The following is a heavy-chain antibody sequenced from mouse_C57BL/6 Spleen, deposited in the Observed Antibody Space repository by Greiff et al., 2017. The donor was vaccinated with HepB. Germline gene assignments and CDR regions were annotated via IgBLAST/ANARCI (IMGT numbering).Heavy chain of an antibody. CDR3: ARACVGCCRYFDV. V-gene: IGHV1-82*01. CDR2: IYPGDGDT. CDR1: GYAFSSSW. D-gene: IGHD2-2*01. J-gene: IGHJ1*03. Sequence: QVQLQQSGPELVKPGASVKISCKASGYAFSSSWMNWVKQRPGKGLEWIGRIYPGDGDTNYNRKFKGKATLTADKSSSTAYMQLSSLTSEDSAVDFCARACVGCCRYFDVWGTGTTVTVSS.